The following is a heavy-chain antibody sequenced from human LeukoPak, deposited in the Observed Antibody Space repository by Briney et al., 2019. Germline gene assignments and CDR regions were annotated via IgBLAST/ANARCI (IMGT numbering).Heavy chain of an antibody. D-gene: IGHD5-12*01. CDR2: IYWTDDK. V-gene: IGHV2-5*01. CDR1: GLSLSTSGVG. J-gene: IGHJ4*02. Sequence: SGPTLVNPTQTLTLTCSFSGLSLSTSGVGVGWIRQPPGKALEWLALIYWTDDKRYSPSLKTRLTITKDNSKNQVVLKMTNMDPVDTATYYCAHYEYINLSFDYWGQGTLVTVSS. CDR3: AHYEYINLSFDY.